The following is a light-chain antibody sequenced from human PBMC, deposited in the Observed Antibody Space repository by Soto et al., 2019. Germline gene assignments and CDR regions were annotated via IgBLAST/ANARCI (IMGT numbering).Light chain of an antibody. CDR2: STN. CDR1: SGSVSTTYH. Sequence: QAVVTQEPSFSVSPGGTVTLTCGLSSGSVSTTYHPSWYQQTPGQAPRTLIYSTNTRSSGVPDRFSGSILGNRAALTITGAQADDESDYYCAAWDDSLNGYAFGTGTKLTVL. CDR3: AAWDDSLNGYA. J-gene: IGLJ1*01. V-gene: IGLV8-61*01.